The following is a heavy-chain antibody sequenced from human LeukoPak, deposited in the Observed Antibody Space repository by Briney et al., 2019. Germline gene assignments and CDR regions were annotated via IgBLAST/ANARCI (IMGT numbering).Heavy chain of an antibody. D-gene: IGHD3-10*01. CDR1: GYSISSGYF. J-gene: IGHJ4*02. Sequence: PSETLSLTCTVSGYSISSGYFWAWIRQTPGKGLEWTGSINHSGSAYYNPSLMSRVTISVDTSKNQFSLSLRSVTAADTAVYYCARDSGDTVRGIIGDWGQGTLVTVSS. V-gene: IGHV4-38-2*02. CDR2: INHSGSA. CDR3: ARDSGDTVRGIIGD.